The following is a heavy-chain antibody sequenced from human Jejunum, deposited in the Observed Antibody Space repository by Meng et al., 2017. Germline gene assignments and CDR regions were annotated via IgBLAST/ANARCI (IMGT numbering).Heavy chain of an antibody. J-gene: IGHJ4*02. Sequence: QVQLQQPGPGLVKPSQTLSLTCAISGDSVSSNSAAWNWIRQSPSRGLEWLGRTYYRSKWYNQYAVHVRSRITINPDTSKNQFSLHLDSVTPEDTAVYYCASWRYDHWGQGTPVTVSS. CDR1: GDSVSSNSAA. V-gene: IGHV6-1*01. CDR2: TYYRSKWYN. D-gene: IGHD1-1*01. CDR3: ASWRYDH.